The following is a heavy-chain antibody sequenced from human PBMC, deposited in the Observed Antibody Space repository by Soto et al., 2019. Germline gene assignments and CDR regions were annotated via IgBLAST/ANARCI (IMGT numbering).Heavy chain of an antibody. CDR2: MNPNSGNT. V-gene: IGHV1-8*01. CDR3: ARPIYCSGGSCKAY. J-gene: IGHJ4*02. Sequence: ASVKVSCKASGYTFTSYDINWVRQATGQGLEWMGWMNPNSGNTGYAQKFQGRVTMTRNTSISTAYMELSSLRSEDTAVYYCARPIYCSGGSCKAYWGQGTLVTVSS. CDR1: GYTFTSYD. D-gene: IGHD2-15*01.